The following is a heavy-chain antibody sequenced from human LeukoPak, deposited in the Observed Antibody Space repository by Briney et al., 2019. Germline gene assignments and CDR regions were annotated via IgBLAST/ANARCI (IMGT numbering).Heavy chain of an antibody. CDR1: GGSISTYS. CDR2: IYYSGNT. CDR3: ARVRLVGYDILTGYYSFDY. V-gene: IGHV4-59*01. D-gene: IGHD3-9*01. J-gene: IGHJ4*02. Sequence: PSETLSLTCTVSGGSISTYSWSWIRQPPGKGLEWIGYIYYSGNTNYNPSLNSRVTISVDTSKYQFSLKLSSVTAADTAVYYCARVRLVGYDILTGYYSFDYWGQGTLVTPSS.